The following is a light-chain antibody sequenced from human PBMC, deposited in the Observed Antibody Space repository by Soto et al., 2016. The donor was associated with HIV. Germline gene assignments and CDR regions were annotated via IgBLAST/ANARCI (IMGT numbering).Light chain of an antibody. J-gene: IGKJ2*03. CDR2: EVS. Sequence: DIVMTQTPLSLSVTPGQPASISCKSNQSLLHSDGKAFLSWYLQKPGQPPHLLIYEVSQRFSGVPNRFSGSGSGTDFTLELSPVEAEDIGVYYCIQSIQLPRFGQGTKLEIK. V-gene: IGKV2D-29*01. CDR3: IQSIQLPR. CDR1: QSLLHSDGKAF.